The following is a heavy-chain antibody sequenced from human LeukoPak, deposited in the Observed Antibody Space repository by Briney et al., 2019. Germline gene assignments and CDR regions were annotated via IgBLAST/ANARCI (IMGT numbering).Heavy chain of an antibody. V-gene: IGHV1-2*02. J-gene: IGHJ4*02. CDR1: GYTFTGYY. D-gene: IGHD3-10*01. CDR2: INPNSGDT. Sequence: ASVKVSCKAPGYTFTGYYIHWVRQAPGQGLEWMGWINPNSGDTNYTQNFQDRVTMTRDTSISTAYMELSRLRSDDTAVYYCARERHSYYYGSGSYYNNPHFDYWGQGTLVTVSS. CDR3: ARERHSYYYGSGSYYNNPHFDY.